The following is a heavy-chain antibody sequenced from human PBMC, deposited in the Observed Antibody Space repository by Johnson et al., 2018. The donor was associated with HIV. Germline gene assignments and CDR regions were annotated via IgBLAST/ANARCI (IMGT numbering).Heavy chain of an antibody. D-gene: IGHD3-22*01. J-gene: IGHJ3*02. CDR3: ATVVVITQDAFDI. V-gene: IGHV3-15*01. Sequence: VQLVESGGGLIEPGGSLRLSCAASGFIFSNAWITWVRQAPGKGLEWVGRIKGKTDGGTTDYAAPVTGRFTISRSESKNTLYLQMNSLKIEDTAVYYCATVVVITQDAFDIWGQGTMVTVSS. CDR2: IKGKTDGGTT. CDR1: GFIFSNAW.